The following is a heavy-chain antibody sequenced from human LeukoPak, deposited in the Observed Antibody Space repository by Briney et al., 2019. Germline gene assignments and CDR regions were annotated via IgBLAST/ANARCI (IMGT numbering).Heavy chain of an antibody. D-gene: IGHD3-16*01. CDR3: AKDWAAGGPHYFDF. CDR2: ISYAGSNK. J-gene: IGHJ4*02. CDR1: GFTFSSFG. Sequence: GTSLRLSCTASGFTFSSFGMHWVRQAPGKGLEWVAVISYAGSNKYYTDSVKGRFSISRDNSKNTLYLQMNSLRAEDTAVYYCAKDWAAGGPHYFDFWGQGTLVTVSS. V-gene: IGHV3-30*18.